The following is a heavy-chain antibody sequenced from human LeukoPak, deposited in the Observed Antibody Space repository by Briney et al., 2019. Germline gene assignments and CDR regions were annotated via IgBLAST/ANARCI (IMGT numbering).Heavy chain of an antibody. J-gene: IGHJ3*02. Sequence: SETLSLTCTVSDDSINNYYWNWIRQPPGEGLEWLGFAHYSGNTNYNPSLQSRVTISIDTSKSQFSLKLSSVTAADTAVYYCAGYDVGSNWAQSFDIWGQGTMVTVSS. D-gene: IGHD6-13*01. CDR1: DDSINNYY. CDR3: AGYDVGSNWAQSFDI. V-gene: IGHV4-59*01. CDR2: AHYSGNT.